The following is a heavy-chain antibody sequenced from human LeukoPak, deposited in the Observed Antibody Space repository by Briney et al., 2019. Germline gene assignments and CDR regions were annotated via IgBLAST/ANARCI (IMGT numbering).Heavy chain of an antibody. CDR1: GDSIRSGAYC. D-gene: IGHD1-26*01. Sequence: PSQTLSLTCTVSGDSIRSGAYCLSWIRQHPGKGLEWLGHIYDSGSTYYNPSLMSRVTISVDTSKNQLSLKLRFVTAADTAVYYCASVGTTTHAFDFWGQGTMVTVSS. V-gene: IGHV4-31*03. J-gene: IGHJ3*01. CDR3: ASVGTTTHAFDF. CDR2: IYDSGST.